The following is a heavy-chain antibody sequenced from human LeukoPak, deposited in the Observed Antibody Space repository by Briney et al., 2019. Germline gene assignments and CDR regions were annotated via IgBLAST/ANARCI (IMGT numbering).Heavy chain of an antibody. Sequence: GGCLSLSRAASLLTFSNAWMTGVGQAAGKGGEGVGRINSKNDGGSTDYTPPVKGRFPIQRHGSKNTLSLNMNSLKTEDRAVYYCTTVGLDYSYIWGQGTMVTVSS. CDR1: LLTFSNAW. V-gene: IGHV3-15*01. CDR3: TTVGLDYSYI. CDR2: INSKNDGGST. J-gene: IGHJ3*02. D-gene: IGHD5-12*01.